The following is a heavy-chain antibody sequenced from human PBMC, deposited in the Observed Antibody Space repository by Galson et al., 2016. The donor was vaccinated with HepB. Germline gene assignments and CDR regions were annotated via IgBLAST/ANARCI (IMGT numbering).Heavy chain of an antibody. D-gene: IGHD2-2*01. J-gene: IGHJ4*02. V-gene: IGHV3-30*18. Sequence: YLRLSCAASGFTFSSYAISWVRQAPGKGLEWVAFISYDGSNKKYADSVKGRFTISRDSSKKTLYLQMNSLRAEDTAVYYCAKDGRIYCSSASCHDHFHYWGQGTLVTVSS. CDR1: GFTFSSYA. CDR2: ISYDGSNK. CDR3: AKDGRIYCSSASCHDHFHY.